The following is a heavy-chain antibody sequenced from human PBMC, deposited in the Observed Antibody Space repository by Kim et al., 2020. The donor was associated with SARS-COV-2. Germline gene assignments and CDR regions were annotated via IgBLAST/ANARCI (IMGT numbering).Heavy chain of an antibody. V-gene: IGHV1-3*01. CDR1: GYTFTSYA. D-gene: IGHD2-21*02. J-gene: IGHJ4*02. Sequence: ASVKVSCRASGYTFTSYAMHWVRQAPGQRLEWMGWINAGNGNTQYSQKFQGRVTITRDTSASTAYMELSSLRSEDTAVYYCARGMDQHIVVVTANDYWGQGTLVTVSS. CDR2: INAGNGNT. CDR3: ARGMDQHIVVVTANDY.